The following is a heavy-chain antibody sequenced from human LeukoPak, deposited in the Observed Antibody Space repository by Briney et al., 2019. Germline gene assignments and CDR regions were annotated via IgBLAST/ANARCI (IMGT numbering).Heavy chain of an antibody. J-gene: IGHJ6*03. D-gene: IGHD4-11*01. CDR1: GGSISRGDYY. V-gene: IGHV4-31*03. Sequence: SQTLSLTCTVSGGSISRGDYYWTWIRQHPGKGLEWIGYIYYSGSSFYNPSLKSRVSMSVDTSKNQFSLKLSSVTAADTAVCYCARAPKGMTTVRYYYYYYMDVWGKGTTVTVSS. CDR3: ARAPKGMTTVRYYYYYYMDV. CDR2: IYYSGSS.